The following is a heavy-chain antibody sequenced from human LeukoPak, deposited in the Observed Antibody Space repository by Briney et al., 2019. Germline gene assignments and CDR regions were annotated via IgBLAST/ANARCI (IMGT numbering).Heavy chain of an antibody. CDR3: ARDSASTGYMNAFDI. CDR1: GASISSHY. J-gene: IGHJ3*02. Sequence: SETLSLTCSVSGASISSHYWSWIRQPPGKGLEWIGYIHYSGSTNCNPSLKSRVTISLDTSKNQFSLKLRSVTAADTAVYYCARDSASTGYMNAFDIWGQGTMVTVSS. V-gene: IGHV4-59*11. CDR2: IHYSGST. D-gene: IGHD3-22*01.